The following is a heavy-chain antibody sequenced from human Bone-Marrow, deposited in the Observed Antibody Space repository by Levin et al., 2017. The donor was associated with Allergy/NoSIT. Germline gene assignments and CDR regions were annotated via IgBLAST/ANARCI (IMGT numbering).Heavy chain of an antibody. V-gene: IGHV3-30*01. CDR2: ISRDGSRT. J-gene: IGHJ6*02. CDR3: ARDDTDCSTTSCNYFYFYGTDV. Sequence: GESLKISCSASGFTFSHYGMHWVRQAPGKGLQWVATISRDGSRTYHSDSLRGRVSISRDNDRNTVYLEMNGLRGYDSAVYFCARDDTDCSTTSCNYFYFYGTDVWGPGTTVRVS. CDR1: GFTFSHYG. D-gene: IGHD2-2*01.